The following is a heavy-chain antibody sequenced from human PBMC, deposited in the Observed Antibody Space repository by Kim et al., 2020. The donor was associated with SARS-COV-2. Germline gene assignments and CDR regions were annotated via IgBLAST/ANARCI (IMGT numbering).Heavy chain of an antibody. J-gene: IGHJ4*02. D-gene: IGHD3-10*01. V-gene: IGHV1-24*01. CDR1: GYTLTELS. Sequence: ASVKVSCKVSGYTLTELSMHWVRQAPGKGLEWMGGFDPEDGETIYAQKFQGRVTMTEDTSTDTAYMELSSLRSEDTAVYYCATVAVSPYYYGSGSYYFDYWGQGTLVTVSS. CDR3: ATVAVSPYYYGSGSYYFDY. CDR2: FDPEDGET.